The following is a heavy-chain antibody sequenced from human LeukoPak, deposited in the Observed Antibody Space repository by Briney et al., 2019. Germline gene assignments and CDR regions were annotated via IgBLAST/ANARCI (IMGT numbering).Heavy chain of an antibody. J-gene: IGHJ4*02. D-gene: IGHD3-10*01. CDR2: ISSSSSTI. CDR3: AIPEYYGSGVYNY. Sequence: GGSLRLSCAASGFTFSSYSMNWVRQAPGKGLEWVSYISSSSSTIYYADSVKGRFTISRDNAKNSLYLQTNSLRAEDTAVYYCAIPEYYGSGVYNYWGQGTLVTVSS. CDR1: GFTFSSYS. V-gene: IGHV3-48*04.